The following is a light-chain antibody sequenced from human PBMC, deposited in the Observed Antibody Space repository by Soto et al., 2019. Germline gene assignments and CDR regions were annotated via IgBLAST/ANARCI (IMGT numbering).Light chain of an antibody. Sequence: DIQMTQSPSSLSASIGDRVTIACRASRYINTYLNWYQQKPGKAPKLLIYAASSLQSWVPSRFSGSGSGTDFTLIITSLRPEDFATYSCQQSYSAPLTFGGGTKVEIK. CDR1: RYINTY. CDR2: AAS. J-gene: IGKJ4*01. V-gene: IGKV1-39*01. CDR3: QQSYSAPLT.